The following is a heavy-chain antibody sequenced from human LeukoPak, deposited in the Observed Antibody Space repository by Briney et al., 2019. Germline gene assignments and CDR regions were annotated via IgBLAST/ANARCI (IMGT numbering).Heavy chain of an antibody. D-gene: IGHD6-19*01. CDR1: GFTFSSYS. CDR3: ARLLRQWLVLDI. Sequence: GGSLRLSCAASGFTFSSYSMNWVRQAPGKGLEWVSSISSSSSYIYYADSVKGRFTISRDNAKNSLYLQMNSLRAEDTAVYYCARLLRQWLVLDIWGQGTMVTVFS. J-gene: IGHJ3*02. V-gene: IGHV3-21*01. CDR2: ISSSSSYI.